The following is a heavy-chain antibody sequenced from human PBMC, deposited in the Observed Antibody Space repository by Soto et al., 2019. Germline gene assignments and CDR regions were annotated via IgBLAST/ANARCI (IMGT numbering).Heavy chain of an antibody. J-gene: IGHJ4*02. CDR2: INNDATYR. Sequence: PGGSLRLSCAVSGFTFSDYFITWIRRAPGKGLEWISYINNDATYRKYADSVKGRFTVSRDNAKNSVFLQMNSLRPEDTALYYCGKGDTIFGVVDDWGPGTLVTVSS. V-gene: IGHV3-11*06. CDR3: GKGDTIFGVVDD. D-gene: IGHD3-3*01. CDR1: GFTFSDYF.